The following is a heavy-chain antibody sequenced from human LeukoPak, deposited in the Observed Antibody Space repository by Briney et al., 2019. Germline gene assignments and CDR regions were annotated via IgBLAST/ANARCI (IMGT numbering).Heavy chain of an antibody. J-gene: IGHJ4*02. CDR2: IYSGGST. D-gene: IGHD6-19*01. CDR3: AKDPRTGAVSGIFYFDY. CDR1: GFTVSSNY. V-gene: IGHV3-66*02. Sequence: GGSLRLSCAASGFTVSSNYMSWVRQAPGKGLEWVSVIYSGGSTYYTESVKGRFTISRDNSKNTLYLQMDSLRPEDTAVYYCAKDPRTGAVSGIFYFDYWGQGTLLTVSS.